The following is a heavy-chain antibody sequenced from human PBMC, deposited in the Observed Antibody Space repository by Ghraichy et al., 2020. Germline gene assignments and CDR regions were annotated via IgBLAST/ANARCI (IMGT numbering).Heavy chain of an antibody. V-gene: IGHV4-34*01. J-gene: IGHJ4*02. D-gene: IGHD1-26*01. CDR2: INHSGST. Sequence: SEPLSLTCAVYGGSFSGYYWSWIRQPPGKGLEWIGEINHSGSTNYNPSLKSRVTISVDTSKNQFSLKLSSVTAADTAVYYCARGKWRIVGATMYDYWGQGTLVTVSS. CDR3: ARGKWRIVGATMYDY. CDR1: GGSFSGYY.